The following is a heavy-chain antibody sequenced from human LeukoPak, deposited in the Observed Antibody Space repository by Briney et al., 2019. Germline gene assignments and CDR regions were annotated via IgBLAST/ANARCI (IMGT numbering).Heavy chain of an antibody. CDR1: GYTFTGYY. CDR2: INPNSGGT. V-gene: IGHV1-2*02. J-gene: IGHJ6*02. D-gene: IGHD3-22*01. Sequence: ASVKVSWKASGYTFTGYYMHWVRQAPGQGLERMGWINPNSGGTNYAQKFQGRVTITRDTSISTAYMELSRLRSDDTAVYYCAREGTMIVVVITTSYYYGMDVWGQGTTVTVSS. CDR3: AREGTMIVVVITTSYYYGMDV.